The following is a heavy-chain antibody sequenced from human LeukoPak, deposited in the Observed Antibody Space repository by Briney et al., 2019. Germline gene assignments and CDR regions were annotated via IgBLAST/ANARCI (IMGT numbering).Heavy chain of an antibody. CDR1: GFTFDDYG. D-gene: IGHD2-2*01. Sequence: GGSLRLSCAASGFTFDDYGMSWVRQAPGKGLEWVSGINWNGGSTYYADSVKGRFTISRDNSKNTLYLQMNSLRAEDTAVYYCAKDRNIVVVPARSTDWFDPWGQGTLVTVSS. CDR3: AKDRNIVVVPARSTDWFDP. V-gene: IGHV3-20*04. J-gene: IGHJ5*02. CDR2: INWNGGST.